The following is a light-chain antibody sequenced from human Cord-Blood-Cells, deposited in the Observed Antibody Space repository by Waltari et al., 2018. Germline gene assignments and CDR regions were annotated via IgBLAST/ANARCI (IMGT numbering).Light chain of an antibody. V-gene: IGKV4-1*01. CDR2: WAS. J-gene: IGKJ1*01. CDR1: QSVLYSSNNKNY. Sequence: DIVMTQSPDSLAVSLGERATIHCKSSQSVLYSSNNKNYLAWYQQKPGQPPKLLIYWASTRESGVPDRFSGSGSGTDFTLTISSLQAEDVAVYCCQQYYSPLRTFGQGTKVEIK. CDR3: QQYYSPLRT.